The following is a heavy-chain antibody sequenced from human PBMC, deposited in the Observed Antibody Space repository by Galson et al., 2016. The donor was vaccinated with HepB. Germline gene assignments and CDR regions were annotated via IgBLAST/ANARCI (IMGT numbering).Heavy chain of an antibody. D-gene: IGHD3-16*01. CDR3: GNHGGFDY. CDR2: ITRLGDAT. CDR1: GFSFSNSV. Sequence: SLRLSCAASGFSFSNSVMSWVRQAPGLGLEWVSGITRLGDATHYADFVKGRFTISRDNAKNTLSLYMNNLTAGDTAIYYCGNHGGFDYWGQGALVTVSS. V-gene: IGHV3-23*01. J-gene: IGHJ4*02.